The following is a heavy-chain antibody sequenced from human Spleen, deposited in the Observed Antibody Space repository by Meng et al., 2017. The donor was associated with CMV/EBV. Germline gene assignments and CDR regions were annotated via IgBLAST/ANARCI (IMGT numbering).Heavy chain of an antibody. CDR1: GYPFISYG. D-gene: IGHD6-19*01. Sequence: TSGYPFISYGISWVRQAPGKGLEWMGWISGYNGRTNYAQSFQGRLTLTTDTSTRTAYMELTKLRSDDTAFYYCARMIAVAGTAPFDYWGQGSLVTVSS. V-gene: IGHV1-18*01. CDR3: ARMIAVAGTAPFDY. J-gene: IGHJ4*02. CDR2: ISGYNGRT.